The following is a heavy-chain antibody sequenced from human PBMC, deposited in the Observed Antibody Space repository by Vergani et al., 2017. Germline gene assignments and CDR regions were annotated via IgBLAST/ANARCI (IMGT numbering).Heavy chain of an antibody. V-gene: IGHV3-21*01. CDR2: ISSSSSYI. CDR1: GFTFSSYS. J-gene: IGHJ4*02. CDR3: ASLHSYGGNRPFDY. Sequence: EVQLVESGGGLVKPGGSLRLSCAASGFTFSSYSMNWVRQAPGKGLEWVSSISSSSSYIYYADSVKGRFTISRDNAKNSLYLQMNSLRAEDTAVYYCASLHSYGGNRPFDYWGQGTLVTVSS. D-gene: IGHD4-23*01.